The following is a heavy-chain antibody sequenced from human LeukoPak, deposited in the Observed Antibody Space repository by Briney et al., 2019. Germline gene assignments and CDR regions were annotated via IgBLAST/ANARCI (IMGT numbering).Heavy chain of an antibody. J-gene: IGHJ4*02. CDR2: IWYDGSNK. CDR1: GFTFSSYG. V-gene: IGHV3-33*01. CDR3: ARDQGWDDFWKGFDY. Sequence: GGSLRLSCAASGFTFSSYGMHWVRQAPGKGLEWVAVIWYDGSNKYYADSVKGRFTISRDNSKNTLYLQMNSLRAEDTAMYYCARDQGWDDFWKGFDYWGQGTLVTVSS. D-gene: IGHD3-3*01.